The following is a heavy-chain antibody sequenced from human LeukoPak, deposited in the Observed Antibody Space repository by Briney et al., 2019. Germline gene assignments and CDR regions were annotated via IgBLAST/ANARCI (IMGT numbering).Heavy chain of an antibody. Sequence: GKSLKISCKGSGYSFTSYWIGWVRQMPGKGLEWMGIIYPTDSDTKYSPAFQGQVTISADRSITTAYLQWSSLKASDTAMYYCASRGYYDTTAFDLWGQGTMVTVSP. J-gene: IGHJ3*01. D-gene: IGHD3-22*01. CDR2: IYPTDSDT. CDR1: GYSFTSYW. V-gene: IGHV5-51*01. CDR3: ASRGYYDTTAFDL.